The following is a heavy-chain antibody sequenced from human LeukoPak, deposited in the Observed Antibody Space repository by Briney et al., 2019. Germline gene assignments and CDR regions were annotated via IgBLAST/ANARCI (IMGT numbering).Heavy chain of an antibody. Sequence: ASVKVSCKASGYTFTSYAMHWVRQAPGQRLEWMGWINAGNGNTKYSQKFQGRVTITRDTSASTAYMELSSLGSEDTAVYYYARGPDGNYYGMDVWGKGTTVTVSS. D-gene: IGHD5-24*01. CDR3: ARGPDGNYYGMDV. CDR2: INAGNGNT. CDR1: GYTFTSYA. J-gene: IGHJ6*04. V-gene: IGHV1-3*01.